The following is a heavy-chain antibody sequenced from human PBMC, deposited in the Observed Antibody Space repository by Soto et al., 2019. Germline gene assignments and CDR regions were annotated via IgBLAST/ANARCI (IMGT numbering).Heavy chain of an antibody. V-gene: IGHV4-59*01. CDR3: ARDSRAMRIFDL. J-gene: IGHJ2*01. D-gene: IGHD2-2*01. CDR2: IYYSGST. CDR1: GGSISTYY. Sequence: QVQLQESGPGLVKPSETLSLTCTVSGGSISTYYWNWIRQPPGKGLEWIGDIYYSGSTTYNPSLKSLVTLSVDTSKNQFSLKLTSVTAADTAVYFCARDSRAMRIFDLWGRGTLVTVSS.